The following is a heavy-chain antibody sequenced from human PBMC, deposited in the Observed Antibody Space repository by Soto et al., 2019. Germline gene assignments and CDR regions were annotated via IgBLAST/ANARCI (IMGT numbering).Heavy chain of an antibody. J-gene: IGHJ4*02. Sequence: ASVKVSCKVSGYTLSELSMHWVRQAPGKGLEWMGGFDPEDTETIYAQKFQGRVTMTEDTSTDTAYMELSSLKPDDTAVYFCATDPLGWARYWGQGTLVTVSS. V-gene: IGHV1-24*01. CDR2: FDPEDTET. D-gene: IGHD1-26*01. CDR3: ATDPLGWARY. CDR1: GYTLSELS.